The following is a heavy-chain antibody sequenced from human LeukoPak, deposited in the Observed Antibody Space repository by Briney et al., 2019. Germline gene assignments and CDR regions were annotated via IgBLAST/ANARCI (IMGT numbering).Heavy chain of an antibody. CDR3: ARGYGSDY. J-gene: IGHJ4*02. CDR2: IYYSGST. V-gene: IGHV4-59*01. D-gene: IGHD3-10*01. CDR1: GGSFSGYY. Sequence: SETLSLTCAVYGGSFSGYYWSWIRQPPGKGLEWIGYIYYSGSTNYNPSLKSRVTISVDTSKNQFSLKLSSVTAADTAVYYCARGYGSDYWGQGTLVTVSS.